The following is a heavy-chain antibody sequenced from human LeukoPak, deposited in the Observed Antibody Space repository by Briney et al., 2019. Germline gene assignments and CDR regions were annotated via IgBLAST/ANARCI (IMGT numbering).Heavy chain of an antibody. V-gene: IGHV3-7*01. CDR1: GFTFISYG. CDR3: ARDKIVGATHFDY. CDR2: IKQDGSEK. J-gene: IGHJ4*02. Sequence: GSLRLSCAASGFTFISYGMNCVRQAPGKGLEWVANIKQDGSEKYYVDSVKGRFTISRDNAKNSLYLQMNSLRAEDTAVYYCARDKIVGATHFDYWGQGTLVTVSS. D-gene: IGHD1-26*01.